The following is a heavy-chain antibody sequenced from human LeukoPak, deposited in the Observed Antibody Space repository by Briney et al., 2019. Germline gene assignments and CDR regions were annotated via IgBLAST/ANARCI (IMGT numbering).Heavy chain of an antibody. J-gene: IGHJ5*02. Sequence: KPSQTLSLTCTVSGGSISSGGYYWSWIRQHPGKGLEWIGYIYYSGSTYYNPSLKSRVTISVDTSKNQFSLKLSSVTAADTAVYYCARGGTGSIRRRTGYNWFDPWGQGTLVTVSS. CDR2: IYYSGST. D-gene: IGHD3-10*01. CDR1: GGSISSGGYY. V-gene: IGHV4-31*03. CDR3: ARGGTGSIRRRTGYNWFDP.